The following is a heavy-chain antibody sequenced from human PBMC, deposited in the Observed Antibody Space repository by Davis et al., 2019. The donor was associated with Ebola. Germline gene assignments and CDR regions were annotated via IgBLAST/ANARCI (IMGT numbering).Heavy chain of an antibody. J-gene: IGHJ3*02. CDR3: ARDISTTVSAFDI. CDR2: IYYSGST. D-gene: IGHD2/OR15-2a*01. Sequence: PSETLSLTCTVSGGSISRGGSYWSWVRQVPGKGLEWIGYIYYSGSTSYKPSLKSRVTISLDTSKNQFSLNLTSVTAADTAVYYCARDISTTVSAFDIWGQGTMVTVSS. CDR1: GGSISRGGSY. V-gene: IGHV4-31*03.